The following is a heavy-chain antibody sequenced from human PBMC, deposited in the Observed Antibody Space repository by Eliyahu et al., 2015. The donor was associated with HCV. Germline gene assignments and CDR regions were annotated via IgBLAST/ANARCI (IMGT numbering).Heavy chain of an antibody. CDR3: ARDDYYGSDY. J-gene: IGHJ4*02. V-gene: IGHV3-7*03. CDR2: IKRDGSEK. D-gene: IGHD3-10*01. CDR1: GFSFSIYW. Sequence: EVQLVESGGGLVQPGGSLRLSCAASGFSFSIYWMTWVRQAPGKGLEWVANIKRDGSEKYYVDSVKGRFTISRDNAKNSLYLQMNSLRAEDTAVYYCARDDYYGSDYWGQGTLVTVSS.